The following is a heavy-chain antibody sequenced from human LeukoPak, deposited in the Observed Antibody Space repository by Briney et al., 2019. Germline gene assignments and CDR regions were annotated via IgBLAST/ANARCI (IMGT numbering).Heavy chain of an antibody. J-gene: IGHJ5*02. Sequence: GGSLRLSCAASGFTFSSYWMHWVRQAPGKGLVWVSRINTDGSSTSYADSVKGRFTISRDNAKNTLYLQMNSLRAEDTAVYYCARDRGYCSSTSCEGWFDPWGQGTLVTASS. D-gene: IGHD2-2*01. CDR3: ARDRGYCSSTSCEGWFDP. CDR1: GFTFSSYW. V-gene: IGHV3-74*01. CDR2: INTDGSST.